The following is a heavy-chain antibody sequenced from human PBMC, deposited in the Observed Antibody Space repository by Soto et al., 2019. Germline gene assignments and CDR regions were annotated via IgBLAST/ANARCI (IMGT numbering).Heavy chain of an antibody. CDR2: IGHSGET. V-gene: IGHV3-23*01. D-gene: IGHD2-2*01. CDR1: GFTFSNYA. CDR3: AKRGLRYQLGEAY. J-gene: IGHJ4*02. Sequence: EVQLLESGGGLVQPGGSLRLSCAASGFTFSNYAMTWFRQAPGRGLGWVSVIGHSGETYYADSVKGRFTISRDNSKNTVFLQMTSLRAEDTAIYYCAKRGLRYQLGEAYWGQGTLVTVSS.